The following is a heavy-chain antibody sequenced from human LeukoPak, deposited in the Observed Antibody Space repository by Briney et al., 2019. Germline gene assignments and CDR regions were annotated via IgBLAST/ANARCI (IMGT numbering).Heavy chain of an antibody. J-gene: IGHJ4*02. CDR1: GFTFSTYW. CDR3: ARGGLGMVRGVNY. CDR2: IKQDGTEK. V-gene: IGHV3-7*03. Sequence: GGSLRLSCAASGFTFSTYWMSWVRQAPGKGLEWVANIKQDGTEKYYVDSVKGRFTLSRDNAKNSLYLQMNSLRAEDTAVYYCARGGLGMVRGVNYWGQGTLVTVSS. D-gene: IGHD3-10*01.